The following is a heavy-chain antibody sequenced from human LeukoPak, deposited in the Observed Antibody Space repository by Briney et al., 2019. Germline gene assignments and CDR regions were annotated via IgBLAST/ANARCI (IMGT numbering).Heavy chain of an antibody. CDR2: ISFDGTNK. J-gene: IGHJ6*02. Sequence: GGSLRLSCAASGFTFSRYGMHWVRQAPGKGLEWVALISFDGTNKYSIDSVRGRCTISRDNSKNTVSLQMNTLRPEDTALYYCAKDRSPLLWFGELPYYYYGMDVWGQGTTVSVS. CDR1: GFTFSRYG. D-gene: IGHD3-10*01. CDR3: AKDRSPLLWFGELPYYYYGMDV. V-gene: IGHV3-30*18.